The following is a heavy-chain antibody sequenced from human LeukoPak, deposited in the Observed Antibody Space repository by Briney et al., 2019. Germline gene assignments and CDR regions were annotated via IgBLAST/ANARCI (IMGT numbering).Heavy chain of an antibody. V-gene: IGHV3-73*01. Sequence: TGGSLRLSCAASGFTFSGSAMHWVRQASGKGLEWVGRIRSKANSYATAYAASVKGRFTISRDDSKNTAYLQMNSLKTEDTAIYYCTRYNVGFDYWGQGTLVTVSS. CDR2: IRSKANSYAT. CDR3: TRYNVGFDY. D-gene: IGHD1-14*01. CDR1: GFTFSGSA. J-gene: IGHJ4*02.